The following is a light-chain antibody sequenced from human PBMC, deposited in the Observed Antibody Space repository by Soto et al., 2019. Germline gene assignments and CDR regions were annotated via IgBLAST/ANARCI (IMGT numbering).Light chain of an antibody. CDR2: LEGSGSY. CDR1: SGHSSYI. V-gene: IGLV4-60*02. J-gene: IGLJ3*02. CDR3: DSWDSNPRV. Sequence: QLVLTQSSSASASLGSSVKLTCTLSSGHSSYIIAWHQQQPGKAPRYLMKLEGSGSYNKGSGVPDRFSGSSSGADRYLTISNLQFEDEADYYCDSWDSNPRVVGGGIKATVL.